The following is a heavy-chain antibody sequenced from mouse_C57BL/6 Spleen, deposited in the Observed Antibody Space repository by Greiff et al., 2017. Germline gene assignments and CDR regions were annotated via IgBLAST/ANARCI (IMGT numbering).Heavy chain of an antibody. D-gene: IGHD2-2*01. V-gene: IGHV1-61*01. CDR3: ARGGYDGTMAWFAY. CDR2: IYPSDSEN. Sequence: VQLQQPGAELVRPGSSVKLSCKASGYTFTSYWMDWVKQRPGQGLEWIGNIYPSDSENHYNQKFKDKATLTVDKSSSTAYMQLSSLTSEDSAVYYCARGGYDGTMAWFAYWGQGTLVTVSA. CDR1: GYTFTSYW. J-gene: IGHJ3*01.